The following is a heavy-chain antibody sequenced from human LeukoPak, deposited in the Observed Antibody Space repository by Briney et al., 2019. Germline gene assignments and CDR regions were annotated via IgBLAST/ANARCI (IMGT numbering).Heavy chain of an antibody. CDR3: AREGGYYLPPYP. CDR1: GGSISSYY. D-gene: IGHD3-22*01. CDR2: IYTSGST. Sequence: PSETLSLTCTISGGSISSYYWSWIRQPAGKGLEWIGPIYTSGSTNYNPSLKSRVTMSVDTSKTQFSLKLRSVTAADTAVYYCAREGGYYLPPYPWGQGTLVTVSS. J-gene: IGHJ5*02. V-gene: IGHV4-4*07.